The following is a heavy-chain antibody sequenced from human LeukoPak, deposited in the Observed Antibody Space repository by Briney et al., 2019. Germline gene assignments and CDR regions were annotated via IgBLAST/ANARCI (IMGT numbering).Heavy chain of an antibody. D-gene: IGHD5-12*01. CDR3: ARLSSGYDPWYFDYWGQGTFWFDP. V-gene: IGHV4-59*08. Sequence: PSETLSLTCTVSGGSISSYYWSWIRQPPGKGLEWIGYIYYSGSTNYNPSLKSRVTISVDTSKNQFSLKLSSVTAADTAVYYCARLSSGYDPWYFDYWGQGTFWFDPWGQGTLVIVSS. J-gene: IGHJ5*02. CDR2: IYYSGST. CDR1: GGSISSYY.